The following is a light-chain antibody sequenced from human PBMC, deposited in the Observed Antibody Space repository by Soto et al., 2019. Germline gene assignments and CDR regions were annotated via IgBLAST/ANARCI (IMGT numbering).Light chain of an antibody. Sequence: SYELTQPPSVSVAPEQTARITCGGNNIGSQDVFWYQQKAGQAPVLVVYEDSDRPSGTPERFSGSNSETTATLTISRVEAGDEADYYCQVWDRTSDHWVFGGGTQLTVL. CDR2: EDS. J-gene: IGLJ3*02. CDR3: QVWDRTSDHWV. V-gene: IGLV3-21*02. CDR1: NIGSQD.